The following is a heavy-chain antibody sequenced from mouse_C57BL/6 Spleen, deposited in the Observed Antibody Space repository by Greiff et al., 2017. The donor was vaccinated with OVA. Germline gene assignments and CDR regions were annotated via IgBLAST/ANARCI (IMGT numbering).Heavy chain of an antibody. D-gene: IGHD4-1*01. J-gene: IGHJ1*03. Sequence: EVKLMESGGDLVKPGGSLKLSCAASGFTFSSYGMSWVRQTPDKRLEWVATISSGGSYTYYPDSVKGRFTISRDNAKNTLYLQMSSLKSEDTAMYYCARPQLTGTHFDVWGTGTTVTVSS. CDR2: ISSGGSYT. CDR1: GFTFSSYG. CDR3: ARPQLTGTHFDV. V-gene: IGHV5-6*01.